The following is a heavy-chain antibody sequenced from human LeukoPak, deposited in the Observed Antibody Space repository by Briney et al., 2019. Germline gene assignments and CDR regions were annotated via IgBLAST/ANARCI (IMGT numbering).Heavy chain of an antibody. Sequence: SVTVSYTSSGGTFNNYAISWVREAPGQGREGRGRIVPILGIANYAQEFQGRLIITAYKATSSAYMELSSLRSEDPAVYYCARDQGDNSYGYYAIWYAFDVWGQGTMVTVSS. J-gene: IGHJ3*01. CDR2: IVPILGIA. D-gene: IGHD5-18*01. CDR3: ARDQGDNSYGYYAIWYAFDV. CDR1: GGTFNNYA. V-gene: IGHV1-69*04.